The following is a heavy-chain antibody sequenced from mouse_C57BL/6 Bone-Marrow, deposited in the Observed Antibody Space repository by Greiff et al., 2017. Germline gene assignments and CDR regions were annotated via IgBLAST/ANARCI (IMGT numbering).Heavy chain of an antibody. J-gene: IGHJ3*01. CDR3: AREGWPRGSSPAWFAY. CDR1: GYTFTSYW. Sequence: QVHVKQSGAELAKPGASVKLSCKASGYTFTSYWMHWVKQRPGQGLEWIGYINPSSGYTKYNQKFKDKATLTADKSSSTAYMQLSSLTYEDSAVYYCAREGWPRGSSPAWFAYWGQGTLVTVSA. V-gene: IGHV1-7*01. D-gene: IGHD1-1*01. CDR2: INPSSGYT.